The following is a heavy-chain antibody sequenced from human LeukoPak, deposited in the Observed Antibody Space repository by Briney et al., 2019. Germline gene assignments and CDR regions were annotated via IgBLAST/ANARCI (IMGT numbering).Heavy chain of an antibody. CDR2: IVDSGGST. D-gene: IGHD5-24*01. V-gene: IGHV3-23*01. Sequence: PGGSLRLSFAASGXTFSSYAMSWVRQAPGKGLEWVSGIVDSGGSTYYADSVKGRFTISRDNSKNTLYLQMNSLRVEDAAVYYCAKVTERSKLYYFDYWGQGTLVTVSS. CDR1: GXTFSSYA. CDR3: AKVTERSKLYYFDY. J-gene: IGHJ4*02.